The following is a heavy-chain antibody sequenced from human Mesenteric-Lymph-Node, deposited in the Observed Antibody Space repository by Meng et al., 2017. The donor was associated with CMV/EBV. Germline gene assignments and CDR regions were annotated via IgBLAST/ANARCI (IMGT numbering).Heavy chain of an antibody. J-gene: IGHJ4*02. CDR3: ARDYTYYYDSSGPGGD. D-gene: IGHD3-22*01. Sequence: GGSLRLSCAASGFTFSSYWMHWVRQVPGKGLVWVSRINTDGTTADYADSVKGRFTITRDNAKNTLYLQMTSLRAEDTAVYYCARDYTYYYDSSGPGGDWGQGTLVTVSS. V-gene: IGHV3-74*01. CDR1: GFTFSSYW. CDR2: INTDGTTA.